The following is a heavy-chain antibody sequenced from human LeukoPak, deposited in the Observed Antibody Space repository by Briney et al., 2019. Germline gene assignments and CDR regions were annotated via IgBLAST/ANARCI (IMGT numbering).Heavy chain of an antibody. D-gene: IGHD4-23*01. Sequence: GESLKISCKGSGYSFTSYWIGWVRQMPGKGLEWMGIIYTGDSDTRYSPSFQGQVTISADKSISTAYLQWSSLKASDTAMYYCARTMMTTVGAVGYWGQGTLVTVSS. V-gene: IGHV5-51*01. CDR3: ARTMMTTVGAVGY. CDR2: IYTGDSDT. CDR1: GYSFTSYW. J-gene: IGHJ4*02.